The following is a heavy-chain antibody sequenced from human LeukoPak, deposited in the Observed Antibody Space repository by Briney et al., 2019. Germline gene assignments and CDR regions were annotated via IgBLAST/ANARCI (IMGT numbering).Heavy chain of an antibody. D-gene: IGHD4-17*01. J-gene: IGHJ4*02. CDR3: AHYGDYRFLYYFDH. CDR1: GGSISSYYW. Sequence: TLSLTCTVSGGSISSYYWSWIRQTPGKALEWLALIYWDDNKVYSPSLKSRLTITKDTSKNQVVLKMTNMDPVDTATYYCAHYGDYRFLYYFDHWGQGTLVTVSS. V-gene: IGHV2-5*08. CDR2: IYWDDNK.